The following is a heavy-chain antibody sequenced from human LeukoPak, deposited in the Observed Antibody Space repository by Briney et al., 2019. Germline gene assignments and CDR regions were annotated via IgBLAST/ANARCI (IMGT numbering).Heavy chain of an antibody. V-gene: IGHV1-69*06. Sequence: SVKVSCKASGGTFSSYEISWVRQATGQGLEWMGGIIPMFGTAKYAQKFQGRVTITADKSTSTAYMELSSLRSEDTAVHYCASGTTDIVVVPATLRNYYFDYWGQGTLVTVSS. CDR1: GGTFSSYE. CDR3: ASGTTDIVVVPATLRNYYFDY. D-gene: IGHD2-2*01. CDR2: IIPMFGTA. J-gene: IGHJ4*02.